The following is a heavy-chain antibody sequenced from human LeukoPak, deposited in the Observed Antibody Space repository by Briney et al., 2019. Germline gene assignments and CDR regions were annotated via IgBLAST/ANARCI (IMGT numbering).Heavy chain of an antibody. CDR2: INHSGST. CDR3: ARGHSSGRHGSYGYFDY. J-gene: IGHJ4*02. D-gene: IGHD6-19*01. CDR1: AGSFSGFY. Sequence: PSETLSLTCAVYAGSFSGFYSSWIRQPPGKGLGWVGGINHSGSTNYNPSLKSRVTISVDTSKNQFSLKLSSVTAADTAVYYCARGHSSGRHGSYGYFDYWGQGTLVTVSS. V-gene: IGHV4-34*01.